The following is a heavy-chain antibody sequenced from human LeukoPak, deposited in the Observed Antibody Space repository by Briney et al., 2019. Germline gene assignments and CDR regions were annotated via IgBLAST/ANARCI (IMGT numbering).Heavy chain of an antibody. J-gene: IGHJ6*03. CDR2: IYTSGST. Sequence: SETLSLTCTVSGGSISSYYWSWIRQPAGKGLEWIGRIYTSGSTNYNPSLKSRVTISVDKSKNQFSLKLSSVTAADTAVYYCARASPDHTPYYYYYYMDVWGKGTTVTVSS. D-gene: IGHD1-14*01. CDR3: ARASPDHTPYYYYYYMDV. CDR1: GGSISSYY. V-gene: IGHV4-4*07.